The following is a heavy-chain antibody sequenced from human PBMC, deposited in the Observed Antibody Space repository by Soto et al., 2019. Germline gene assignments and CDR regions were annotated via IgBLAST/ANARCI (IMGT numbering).Heavy chain of an antibody. CDR1: GFSFSTAGEP. J-gene: IGHJ4*02. CDR3: AHSDGGYEIIYFDF. CDR2: VYWNDDK. Sequence: SGPTLVNPTQPLTLTCTFSGFSFSTAGEPVGWIRQPPGGALEWLALVYWNDDKRFSPSLKTRLTITGDTSKNQVVLSLTNVDPGDTATYFCAHSDGGYEIIYFDFWGQGTPGTVSS. V-gene: IGHV2-5*01. D-gene: IGHD5-12*01.